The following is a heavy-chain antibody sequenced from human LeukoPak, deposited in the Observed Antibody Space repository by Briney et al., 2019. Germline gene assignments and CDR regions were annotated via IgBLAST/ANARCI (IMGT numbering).Heavy chain of an antibody. D-gene: IGHD3-3*01. CDR3: ARELLRFLEGGGAFDI. Sequence: GGSLRLSCAVSGFTFSSYAMHWVRQAPGMGLEWVAVILHDGSNEYYADSVKGRFTISRDNSKNTLYLQMNSLRAEDTAVYYFARELLRFLEGGGAFDIWGQGTMVTVSS. CDR2: ILHDGSNE. V-gene: IGHV3-30-3*01. J-gene: IGHJ3*02. CDR1: GFTFSSYA.